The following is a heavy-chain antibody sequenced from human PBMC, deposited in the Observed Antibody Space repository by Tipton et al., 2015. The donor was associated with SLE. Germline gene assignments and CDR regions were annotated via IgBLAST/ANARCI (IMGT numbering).Heavy chain of an antibody. Sequence: AGLVKPSETLSLTCAVSVGTFSDHFWSWIRQPPGKGLEWIGEINHSGTTNYESSLRSRATISVDTSHNQFSLKLTSVTAADTAVYYCARSWGGPGAALYFDLWGQGTLVTVSP. V-gene: IGHV4-34*08. CDR3: ARSWGGPGAALYFDL. CDR2: INHSGTT. CDR1: VGTFSDHF. D-gene: IGHD3-16*01. J-gene: IGHJ4*02.